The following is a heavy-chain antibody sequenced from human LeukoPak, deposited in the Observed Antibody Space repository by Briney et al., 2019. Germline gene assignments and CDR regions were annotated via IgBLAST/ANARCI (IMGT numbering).Heavy chain of an antibody. CDR3: ARLEGQWLAAFDY. V-gene: IGHV4-61*02. D-gene: IGHD6-19*01. J-gene: IGHJ4*02. Sequence: PSETLSLTCTVSGGSISSGSYYWSWIRQPAGKGLEWIGRIYTSGSTNYNPSLKSRVTISVDTSKNQFSLKLSSVTAADTAVYYCARLEGQWLAAFDYWGQGTLVTVSS. CDR1: GGSISSGSYY. CDR2: IYTSGST.